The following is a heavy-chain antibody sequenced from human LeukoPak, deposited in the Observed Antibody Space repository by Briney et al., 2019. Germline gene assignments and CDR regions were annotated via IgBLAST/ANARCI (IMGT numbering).Heavy chain of an antibody. V-gene: IGHV3-23*01. J-gene: IGHJ4*02. CDR3: AGAPNGLQLWFSLPFDY. CDR1: GFTFSSYA. CDR2: ISGSGGST. Sequence: PGASLRLSCAASGFTFSSYAMSWVRQAPGKGLEWVSAISGSGGSTYYADSVKGRFTISRDNSKNTLYLQMNSLRAEDTAVYYCAGAPNGLQLWFSLPFDYWGQGTLVTVSS. D-gene: IGHD5-18*01.